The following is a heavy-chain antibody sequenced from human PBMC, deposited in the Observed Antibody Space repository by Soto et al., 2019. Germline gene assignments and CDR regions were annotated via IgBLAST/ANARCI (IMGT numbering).Heavy chain of an antibody. D-gene: IGHD3-10*01. CDR3: ARRGMSKIGFDT. V-gene: IGHV1-46*01. CDR2: FNPSGDAT. Sequence: QVQLVQSGAEVKKPGTSVKVSCKASGYIFSNYYMHWVRQAPGQGLEWMGVFNPSGDATHYAQSFQGRVSVTSDTSTRTVYMELSTLPSEDTAVYYWARRGMSKIGFDTWGQGTMVTVSS. J-gene: IGHJ3*02. CDR1: GYIFSNYY.